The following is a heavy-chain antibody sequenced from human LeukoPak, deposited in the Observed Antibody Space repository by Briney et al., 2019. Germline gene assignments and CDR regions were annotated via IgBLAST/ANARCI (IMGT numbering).Heavy chain of an antibody. V-gene: IGHV4-39*07. Sequence: PSETLSLTCTVSGGSISSSTYYWGWIRQPPGKGLEWIGRIYYSGSTYYNPSLKSRVTISVDTSKNQFSLKLSSVTAADTAVYYCARAHSIASYYYGVDVWGQGTTVTVSS. CDR2: IYYSGST. D-gene: IGHD2/OR15-2a*01. CDR1: GGSISSSTYY. J-gene: IGHJ6*02. CDR3: ARAHSIASYYYGVDV.